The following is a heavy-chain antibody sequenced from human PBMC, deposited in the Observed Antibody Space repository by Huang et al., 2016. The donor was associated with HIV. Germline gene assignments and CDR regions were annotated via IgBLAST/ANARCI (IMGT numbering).Heavy chain of an antibody. CDR3: TTGTRDYLNAFDI. D-gene: IGHD1-7*01. CDR1: GFSFSSAW. V-gene: IGHV3-15*07. Sequence: EVQLVESGGGLVKPGGSLRLSCEVSGFSFSSAWMNWVRQAAGKGLEGVGRIKSKTERGTTDYDAPVKGRFTISRDDSKNTLYLQMNSLKTEDTGVYYCTTGTRDYLNAFDIWGQGTKVTVSS. J-gene: IGHJ3*02. CDR2: IKSKTERGTT.